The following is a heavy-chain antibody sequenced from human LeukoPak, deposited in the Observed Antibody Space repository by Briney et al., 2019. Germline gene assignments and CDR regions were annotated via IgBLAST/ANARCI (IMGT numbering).Heavy chain of an antibody. Sequence: ASVKVSCKASGYTFTNYYIHWVRQAPGQGLEWIGGINPSGGSTSYAQKFQGRVTRTRDTSTSTVYMELGSLRSEDTAVYYCARASDLDTAMVTMLVYYYGMDVWGQGTTVTVSS. CDR1: GYTFTNYY. CDR3: ARASDLDTAMVTMLVYYYGMDV. CDR2: INPSGGST. J-gene: IGHJ6*02. D-gene: IGHD5-18*01. V-gene: IGHV1-46*01.